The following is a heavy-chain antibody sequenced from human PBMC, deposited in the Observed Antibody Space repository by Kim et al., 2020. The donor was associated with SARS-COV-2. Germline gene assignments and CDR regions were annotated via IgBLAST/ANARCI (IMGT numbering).Heavy chain of an antibody. CDR2: INHSGST. CDR3: ARSRY. Sequence: SETLSLTCAVSGGSFSGYYCSWICQPQGKGLEWIGVINHSGSTNYNPFLKSRVTISVDTSTNQYSLTLSSVTAADTAVYFCARSRYWGQGTLVTVSS. J-gene: IGHJ4*02. V-gene: IGHV4-34*01. CDR1: GGSFSGYY. D-gene: IGHD6-25*01.